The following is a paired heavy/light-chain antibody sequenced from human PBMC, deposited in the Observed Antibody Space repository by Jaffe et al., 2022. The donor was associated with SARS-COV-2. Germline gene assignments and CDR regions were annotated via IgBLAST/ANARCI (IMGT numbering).Light chain of an antibody. CDR2: EVS. Sequence: QSALTQPASVSGSPGQSITFSCTGTSSDVGIYNLVSWYQHHPGKAPKLMIYEVSKRPSGVSNRFSGSKSGSTASLTISGLQAEDEADYYCCSYAGSSTYVFGTGTKVTVL. CDR1: SSDVGIYNL. J-gene: IGLJ1*01. CDR3: CSYAGSSTYV. V-gene: IGLV2-23*02.
Heavy chain of an antibody. J-gene: IGHJ4*02. D-gene: IGHD2-21*01. V-gene: IGHV3-9*01. CDR1: GFTFHDYA. CDR2: ISSNSDTV. Sequence: EVQLVESGGGLVQPGRSLRLSCATSGFTFHDYAMHWVRQTPGKGLEWVSGISSNSDTVNYADSLKGRFTISRDNAKNSLYLQMNNLRPEDTAFYYCAKDTGGIGLVLWNWGQGTLVTVSS. CDR3: AKDTGGIGLVLWN.